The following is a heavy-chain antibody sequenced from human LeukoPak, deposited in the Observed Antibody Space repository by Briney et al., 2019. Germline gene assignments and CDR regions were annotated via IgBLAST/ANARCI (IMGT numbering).Heavy chain of an antibody. J-gene: IGHJ6*04. CDR2: INHSGST. D-gene: IGHD3-10*01. CDR3: ARHGLGRGVYITRQYNYYMDV. V-gene: IGHV4-34*01. CDR1: GGSFSTYY. Sequence: SETLSLTCAVYGGSFSTYYWSWVRQPPGSGLEWIGEINHSGSTNYNPSLKSRVTVSIDTSKNQFSLKLSSLTAADTATYFCARHGLGRGVYITRQYNYYMDVWGTGTTVIVSS.